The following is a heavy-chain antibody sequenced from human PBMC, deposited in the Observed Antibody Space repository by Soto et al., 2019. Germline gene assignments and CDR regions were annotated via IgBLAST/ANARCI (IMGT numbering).Heavy chain of an antibody. V-gene: IGHV3-23*01. CDR2: ISGSGGST. J-gene: IGHJ4*02. CDR3: ASGSSDYGDYPWGFDY. D-gene: IGHD4-17*01. CDR1: GFTFSSYA. Sequence: GGSLRLSCAASGFTFSSYAMSWVRQAPGKGLEWVSAISGSGGSTYYADSVKGRFTISRDNSKNTLYLQMNSLRAEDTAVYYCASGSSDYGDYPWGFDYWGQGTLVTVSS.